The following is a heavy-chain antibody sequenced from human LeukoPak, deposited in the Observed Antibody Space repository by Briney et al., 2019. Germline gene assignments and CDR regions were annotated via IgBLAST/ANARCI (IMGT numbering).Heavy chain of an antibody. CDR1: GGSFSGYY. Sequence: PSETLSLTCAVYGGSFSGYYWSWIRQPPGKGLEWIGEINHSRSTNYNPSLKSRVAISVDTSKNQFSLKLSSVTAADTAVYYCASFYYDSSGYGTVGFSFDYWGQGTLVTVSS. D-gene: IGHD3-22*01. CDR3: ASFYYDSSGYGTVGFSFDY. J-gene: IGHJ4*02. CDR2: INHSRST. V-gene: IGHV4-34*01.